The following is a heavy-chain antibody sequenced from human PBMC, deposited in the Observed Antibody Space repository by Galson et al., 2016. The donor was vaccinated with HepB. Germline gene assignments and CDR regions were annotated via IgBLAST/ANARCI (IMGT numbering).Heavy chain of an antibody. D-gene: IGHD3-10*01. Sequence: SLRLSCAASGFSLSSYWMSWVRQAPGKGLEWVANVKYDGSEKYYVDSVKGRFTISRDNAKNSMSLQMNSLSAEDTAVYYCARDSDSDYYGSGSTPIDYWGQGTLVTVSS. CDR1: GFSLSSYW. CDR3: ARDSDSDYYGSGSTPIDY. CDR2: VKYDGSEK. J-gene: IGHJ4*02. V-gene: IGHV3-7*01.